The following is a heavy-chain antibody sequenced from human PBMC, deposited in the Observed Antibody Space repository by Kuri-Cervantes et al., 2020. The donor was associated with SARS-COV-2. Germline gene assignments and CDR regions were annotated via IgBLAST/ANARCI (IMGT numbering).Heavy chain of an antibody. V-gene: IGHV3-30*02. Sequence: SCKASGYTFTGYYMHWVRQAPGKGLEWVAFIRYDGSNKYYADSVKGRFTISRDNSKNTLYLQMNSLRAEDTAVYYCAKVGQLELQYPIGYYYYMDVWGKGTTVTVSS. D-gene: IGHD1-7*01. J-gene: IGHJ6*03. CDR2: IRYDGSNK. CDR3: AKVGQLELQYPIGYYYYMDV. CDR1: GYTFTGYY.